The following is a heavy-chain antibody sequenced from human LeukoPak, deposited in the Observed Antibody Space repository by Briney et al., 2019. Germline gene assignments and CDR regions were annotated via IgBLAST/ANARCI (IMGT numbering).Heavy chain of an antibody. CDR3: ARGAAAGTFADAFDI. D-gene: IGHD6-13*01. Sequence: PSETLSLTCTVAGGSISSYYWSWIRQPPGKGLEWIGYIYYSGSTNYNPSLKSRVTISVDTSKNQFSLKLSSVTAADTAVYYCARGAAAGTFADAFDILGQGTMVTVSS. J-gene: IGHJ3*02. CDR1: GGSISSYY. CDR2: IYYSGST. V-gene: IGHV4-59*01.